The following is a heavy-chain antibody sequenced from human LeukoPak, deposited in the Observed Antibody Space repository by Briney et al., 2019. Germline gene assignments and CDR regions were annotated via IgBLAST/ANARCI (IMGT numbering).Heavy chain of an antibody. D-gene: IGHD2-2*01. CDR1: GYTFTSYG. J-gene: IGHJ6*02. Sequence: ASVKVSCKASGYTFTSYGISWVRQAPGQGLEWMGWISAYNGNTHFARKLQGRVTMTTDTSRSTAYMELRSMRSDDTAVYYCARDSLGYCSSTSCPQYYYYGMDVWGQGTTVTVSS. CDR3: ARDSLGYCSSTSCPQYYYYGMDV. V-gene: IGHV1-18*01. CDR2: ISAYNGNT.